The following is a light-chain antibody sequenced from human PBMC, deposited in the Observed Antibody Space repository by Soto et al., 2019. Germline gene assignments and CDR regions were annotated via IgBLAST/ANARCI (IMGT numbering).Light chain of an antibody. V-gene: IGLV2-11*01. Sequence: QSALTQPPSASGSPGQSVTISCTGTSSDVGGYNFVSWYQQHPGKAPKLMIYDVNKRPSGVPGRFSGSKSGNTASLTISGLQAEDEADYYCCSYAGTYTHYVFGTGTKVTVL. CDR2: DVN. J-gene: IGLJ1*01. CDR3: CSYAGTYTHYV. CDR1: SSDVGGYNF.